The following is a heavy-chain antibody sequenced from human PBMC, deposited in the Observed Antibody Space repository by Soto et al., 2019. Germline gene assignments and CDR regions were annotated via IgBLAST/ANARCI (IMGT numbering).Heavy chain of an antibody. J-gene: IGHJ5*02. CDR1: GGSFSGYY. D-gene: IGHD3-22*01. CDR3: ATGPGDYYDSSGYSTSNWFDP. Sequence: SETLSLTCAVYGGSFSGYYWSWIRQPPGKGLEWIGEINHSGSTNYNPSLKSRVTISVDTSKNQFSLKLSSVTAADTAVYYCATGPGDYYDSSGYSTSNWFDPWGQGTLVTVSS. CDR2: INHSGST. V-gene: IGHV4-34*01.